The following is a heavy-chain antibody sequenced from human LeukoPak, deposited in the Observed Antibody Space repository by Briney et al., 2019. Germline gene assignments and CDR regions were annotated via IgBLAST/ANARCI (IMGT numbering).Heavy chain of an antibody. D-gene: IGHD2-15*01. CDR3: ARDPYCSGGSCGFDY. J-gene: IGHJ4*02. Sequence: GGSLRLSCAASGFTFSSYGMHWARQAPGKGLEWVAVIWYDGSNKYYADSVKGRFTISRDNSKNTLYLQMNSLRAEDTAVYYCARDPYCSGGSCGFDYWGQGTLVTVSS. CDR1: GFTFSSYG. V-gene: IGHV3-33*01. CDR2: IWYDGSNK.